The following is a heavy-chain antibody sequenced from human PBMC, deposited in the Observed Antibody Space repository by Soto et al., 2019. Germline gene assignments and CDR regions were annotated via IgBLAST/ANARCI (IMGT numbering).Heavy chain of an antibody. CDR2: MNPNSGNT. Sequence: ASLKVTCKTSAYNFTSYDINGLRPAPGQGLECMGWMNPNSGNTGYAQKFQGRVTMTRNTSISTDYMELSSRKSEDTAVYYCARWPDSSGLYMVDCWVKGTRVTVS. V-gene: IGHV1-8*01. J-gene: IGHJ4*02. D-gene: IGHD6-19*01. CDR3: ARWPDSSGLYMVDC. CDR1: AYNFTSYD.